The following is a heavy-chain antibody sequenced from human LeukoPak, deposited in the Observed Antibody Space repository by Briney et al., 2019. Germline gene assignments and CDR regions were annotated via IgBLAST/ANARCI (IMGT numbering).Heavy chain of an antibody. V-gene: IGHV4-61*02. CDR1: GGSISSGSYY. D-gene: IGHD3-10*01. Sequence: PSQTLSLTCTVSGGSISSGSYYWSWIRQPAGKGLEWIGRIYTSGSTNYNPSLKSRVTISVDTSKNQFSLKLSSVTAADTAVYYCAREARYYYGSGSYSYFDYWGQGTLVTVSS. CDR2: IYTSGST. J-gene: IGHJ4*02. CDR3: AREARYYYGSGSYSYFDY.